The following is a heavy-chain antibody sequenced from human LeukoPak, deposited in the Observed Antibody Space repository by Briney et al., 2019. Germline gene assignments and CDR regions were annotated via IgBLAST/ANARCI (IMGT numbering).Heavy chain of an antibody. CDR3: AKVFRSGDLFVSDS. CDR2: ISGSGGDT. J-gene: IGHJ4*02. V-gene: IGHV3-23*01. CDR1: EFTFSSYA. Sequence: GGSLRLSCAASEFTFSSYAMRWVRQAPGKGLEWVSGISGSGGDTYYADSVKGRFTISRDNSKNTLYLQMNILRAEDSAVYYCAKVFRSGDLFVSDSWGQGTLVTVSS. D-gene: IGHD4-17*01.